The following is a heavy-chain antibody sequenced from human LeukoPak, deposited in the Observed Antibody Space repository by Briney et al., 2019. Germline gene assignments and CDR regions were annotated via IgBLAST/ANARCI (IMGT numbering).Heavy chain of an antibody. CDR1: GGSISSSSYY. V-gene: IGHV4-61*05. D-gene: IGHD2-15*01. CDR3: ARGLGCSGGSCSAAFDY. CDR2: IYYSGST. Sequence: SETLSLTCTVSGGSISSSSYYWGWIRQPPGKGLEWIGYIYYSGSTNYNPSLKSRVTISVDTSKNQFSLKLSSVTAADTAVYYCARGLGCSGGSCSAAFDYWGQGTLVTVSS. J-gene: IGHJ4*02.